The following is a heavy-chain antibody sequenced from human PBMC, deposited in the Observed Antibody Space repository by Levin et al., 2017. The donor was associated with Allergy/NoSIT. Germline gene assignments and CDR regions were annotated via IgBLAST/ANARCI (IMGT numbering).Heavy chain of an antibody. D-gene: IGHD3-16*01. V-gene: IGHV3-74*01. CDR2: LNSDGNSA. CDR1: GFIFSDYW. CDR3: TRATYDYVWGSHFDT. J-gene: IGHJ4*02. Sequence: RSGGSLRLSCAASGFIFSDYWMHWVRQAPGKGLVWVSRLNSDGNSAIYADFVRGRFTISRDNADNTLYLQMNSLRPEDTAVYYCTRATYDYVWGSHFDTWGQGTLVTVSS.